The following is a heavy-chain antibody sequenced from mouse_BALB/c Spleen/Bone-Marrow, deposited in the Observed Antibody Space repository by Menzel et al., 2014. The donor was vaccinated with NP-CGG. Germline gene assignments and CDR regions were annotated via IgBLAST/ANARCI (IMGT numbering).Heavy chain of an antibody. D-gene: IGHD2-3*01. CDR3: TRHPDVYNWYFDV. J-gene: IGHJ1*01. CDR2: ISXXGGYI. Sequence: EVKLMESGGGLVKPGGSLKLSCAVSGFTFSSXAXSWVXQTPXXRLEWVAAISXXGGYIYYPDNVKGRFTISRDNAKNILYLQMSSLRSEDTAMYYCTRHPDVYNWYFDVWGAGTTVTVSS. V-gene: IGHV5-9-3*01. CDR1: GFTFSSXA.